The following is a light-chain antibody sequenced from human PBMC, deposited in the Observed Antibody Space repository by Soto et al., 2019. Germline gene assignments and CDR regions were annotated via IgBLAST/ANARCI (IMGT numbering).Light chain of an antibody. Sequence: EIVMTQSPATLSLSPEERATLSCMACQTVSTHLAWYQQKPGQAPRLLIYGGSTRASGIPARFSGSGSGTEFALTISSLQSEDFAVYYCQQYSNWPQTFGQGTKVDIK. CDR2: GGS. CDR3: QQYSNWPQT. J-gene: IGKJ1*01. V-gene: IGKV3-15*01. CDR1: QTVSTH.